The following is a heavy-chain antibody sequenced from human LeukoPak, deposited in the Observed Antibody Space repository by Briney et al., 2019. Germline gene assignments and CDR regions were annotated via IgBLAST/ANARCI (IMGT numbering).Heavy chain of an antibody. Sequence: GGSLRLSCAASGFTFSTYWMTWVRQAPGKGLQWVANIRQDGSEKYYVDSVKGRFIISRDNAKNTLYLQMNNLRVEDTAVYYCARDGGLIPHQWGQGTLVTVSS. J-gene: IGHJ4*02. CDR1: GFTFSTYW. CDR3: ARDGGLIPHQ. CDR2: IRQDGSEK. V-gene: IGHV3-7*01. D-gene: IGHD2-2*01.